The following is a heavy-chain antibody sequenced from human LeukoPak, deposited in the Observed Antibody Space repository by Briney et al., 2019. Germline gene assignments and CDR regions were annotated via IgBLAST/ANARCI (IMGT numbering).Heavy chain of an antibody. D-gene: IGHD6-13*01. CDR2: IYYSGST. CDR1: GGSISSYY. Sequence: PSETLSLTCTVSGGSISSYYWSWIRQPPGKGLEWIGYIYYSGSTNYNPSLKSRVTISVDTSKNQFSLKMSSVTAADTAVYYCARHNGIAGAEEDYYMDVWGKGTTVTVSS. V-gene: IGHV4-59*08. J-gene: IGHJ6*03. CDR3: ARHNGIAGAEEDYYMDV.